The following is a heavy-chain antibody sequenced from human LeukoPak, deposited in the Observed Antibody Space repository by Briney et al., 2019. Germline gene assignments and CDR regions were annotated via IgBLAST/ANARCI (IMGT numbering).Heavy chain of an antibody. CDR2: INPNSGGT. CDR3: ARATTYCSSTSCRYYYYGMDV. J-gene: IGHJ6*02. Sequence: ASVKVSCKASGYTFTGYYMHWVRQAPGQGLERMGWINPNSGGTNYAQKFQGRVTMTRDTSISTAYMELSRLRSDDTAVYYCARATTYCSSTSCRYYYYGMDVWGQGTTVTVSS. CDR1: GYTFTGYY. V-gene: IGHV1-2*02. D-gene: IGHD2-2*01.